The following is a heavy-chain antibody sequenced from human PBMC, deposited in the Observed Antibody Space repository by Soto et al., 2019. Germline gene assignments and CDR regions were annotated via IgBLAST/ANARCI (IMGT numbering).Heavy chain of an antibody. V-gene: IGHV4-4*07. Sequence: SETLSLTCTVSGGSISSYYWSWIRQPAGKGLEWIGRIYTSGSTNYNPSLKSRVTMSVDTSKNQFSLKLSSVTAAGKAVYYCARLMTGEYSSGWLHLNWGDPWGKATLVPV. D-gene: IGHD6-19*01. CDR1: GGSISSYY. J-gene: IGHJ5*02. CDR3: ARLMTGEYSSGWLHLNWGDP. CDR2: IYTSGST.